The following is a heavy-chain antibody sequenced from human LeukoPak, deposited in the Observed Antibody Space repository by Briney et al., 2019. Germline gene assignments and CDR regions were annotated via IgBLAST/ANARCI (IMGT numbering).Heavy chain of an antibody. CDR2: ISFDGSDK. D-gene: IGHD1-26*01. Sequence: PGGSLRLSCAASGFTFSSYGMHWVRQAPGKGLEWVAVISFDGSDKYFADSVKGRFTISRDSSKNTVYLQMNSLRAEDTAVYYCARVGISGSYRYFDYWGQGTLVTVSS. V-gene: IGHV3-30*03. CDR1: GFTFSSYG. J-gene: IGHJ4*02. CDR3: ARVGISGSYRYFDY.